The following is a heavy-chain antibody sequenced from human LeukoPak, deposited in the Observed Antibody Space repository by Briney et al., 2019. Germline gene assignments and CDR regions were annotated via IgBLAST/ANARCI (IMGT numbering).Heavy chain of an antibody. D-gene: IGHD6-13*01. Sequence: GASVKVSCKASGYTFTGYYMHWVRQAPGQGLEWMGRINPNSGGTNYAQKFQGRVTMIRDTSISTAYMELSRLRSDDTAVYYCARLRIAANWFDPWGQGTLVTVSS. CDR1: GYTFTGYY. V-gene: IGHV1-2*06. J-gene: IGHJ5*02. CDR3: ARLRIAANWFDP. CDR2: INPNSGGT.